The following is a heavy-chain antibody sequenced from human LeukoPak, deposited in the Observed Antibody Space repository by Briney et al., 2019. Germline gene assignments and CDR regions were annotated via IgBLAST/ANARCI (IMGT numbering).Heavy chain of an antibody. D-gene: IGHD3-9*01. V-gene: IGHV3-23*01. CDR3: AKAQPGVLRYFGGRGYYYYYMDV. CDR2: ISGSGGSK. J-gene: IGHJ6*03. CDR1: GFTFSSYA. Sequence: GGSLRLSCAASGFTFSSYAMSWVRQAPGKGLQWVSAISGSGGSKNYADSVKGGFTISRDNSKNTLYLQMNSLRAEDTAVYYCAKAQPGVLRYFGGRGYYYYYMDVWGKGTTVTVSS.